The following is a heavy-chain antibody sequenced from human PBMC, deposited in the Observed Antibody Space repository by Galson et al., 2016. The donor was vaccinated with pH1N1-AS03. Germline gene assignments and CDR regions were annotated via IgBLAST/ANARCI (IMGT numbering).Heavy chain of an antibody. D-gene: IGHD3-10*01. Sequence: LSLTCAVYGGSLSGYYWTWIRQPLGKGLQWIGESNHRGSTRGITTYNPSLKSRVTISVDTSKTQFSLRLNSVTAADTAVYFGARGNDYGSGTFYRSFGMDVWGQGTTVAVSS. CDR3: ARGNDYGSGTFYRSFGMDV. J-gene: IGHJ6*02. CDR2: SNHRGST. V-gene: IGHV4-34*01. CDR1: GGSLSGYY.